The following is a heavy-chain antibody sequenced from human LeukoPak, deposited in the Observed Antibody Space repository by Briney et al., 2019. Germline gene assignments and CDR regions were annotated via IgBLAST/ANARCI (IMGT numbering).Heavy chain of an antibody. CDR2: INWNGGST. Sequence: PGGSLRLSCAASGFTFGNYVMSWVRQAPGKGLEWVSGINWNGGSTGYADSVEGRFTISRDNAKNSQYLQMDSLRVEDTAVYYCAELGITMIGGVWGKGTTVTISS. CDR1: GFTFGNYV. CDR3: AELGITMIGGV. J-gene: IGHJ6*04. V-gene: IGHV3-20*04. D-gene: IGHD3-10*02.